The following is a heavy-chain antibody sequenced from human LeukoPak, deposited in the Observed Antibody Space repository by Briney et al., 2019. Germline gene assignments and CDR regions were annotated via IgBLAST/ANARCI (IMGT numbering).Heavy chain of an antibody. D-gene: IGHD6-25*01. CDR1: GYTFTSYY. CDR3: ARAARRYYFDY. CDR2: INPSGGST. V-gene: IGHV1-46*01. J-gene: IGHJ4*02. Sequence: GASVKVSCKASGYTFTSYYMHWVRQAPGQGLEWMGIINPSGGSTSYAQKFQGRVTVTRDMSTSTVYMELSSLRSEDTAVYYCARAARRYYFDYWGQGTLVTVSS.